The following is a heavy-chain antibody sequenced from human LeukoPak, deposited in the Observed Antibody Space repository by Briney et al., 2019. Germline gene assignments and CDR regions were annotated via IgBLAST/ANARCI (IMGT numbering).Heavy chain of an antibody. Sequence: PPGGSLRLSCAASGFTFSSYAMSWVRQAPGKGLEWVSAISGSGGSTYYADSVKGRFTISRDNSKNTLYLQMNSLRAEDTAVYYCAKDLETVVVVAAKFFSSDAFDIWGQGTMVTVSS. CDR1: GFTFSSYA. D-gene: IGHD2-15*01. CDR3: AKDLETVVVVAAKFFSSDAFDI. J-gene: IGHJ3*02. CDR2: ISGSGGST. V-gene: IGHV3-23*01.